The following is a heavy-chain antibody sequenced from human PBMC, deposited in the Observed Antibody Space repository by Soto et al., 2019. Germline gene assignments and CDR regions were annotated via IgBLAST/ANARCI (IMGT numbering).Heavy chain of an antibody. D-gene: IGHD6-13*01. Sequence: XETRPLTCTVCGGSISTYSWSWIRQPAGKGMDWIGRIHTTDGTKYNPSLKSRVTMSIDTSNNQFSLKLSSLTAADTAVYYCARALSSAAGLYFDFWGQGTLVTVSS. CDR2: IHTTDGT. CDR1: GGSISTYS. CDR3: ARALSSAAGLYFDF. J-gene: IGHJ4*02. V-gene: IGHV4-4*07.